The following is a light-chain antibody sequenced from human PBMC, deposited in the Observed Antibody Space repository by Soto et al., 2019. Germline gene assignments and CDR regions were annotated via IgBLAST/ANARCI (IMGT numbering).Light chain of an antibody. Sequence: EVVLTQSPGTQSLSPGERATLSCRASETVGSNYLAWYQQQPGQAPRLLIFDASTRATGIPDRFSGSGSGTEFSLTISRLEPEDSAVYFCHHYGYGADTFGQGTKLEI. CDR2: DAS. J-gene: IGKJ2*01. CDR3: HHYGYGADT. V-gene: IGKV3-20*01. CDR1: ETVGSNY.